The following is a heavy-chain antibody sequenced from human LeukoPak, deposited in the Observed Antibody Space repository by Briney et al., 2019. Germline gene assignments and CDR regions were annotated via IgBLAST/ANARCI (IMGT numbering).Heavy chain of an antibody. CDR1: GYSFTTYW. Sequence: GESLKISCKGSGYSFTTYWIGWVRQMPGKGLEWMGIIYPGDSDTRYSPSFQGQVTISADKSISTAYLQWNSLRASDTAMYYCARRFDTSGYFQNWGRGTLVTVSS. J-gene: IGHJ1*01. CDR3: ARRFDTSGYFQN. D-gene: IGHD6-19*01. V-gene: IGHV5-51*01. CDR2: IYPGDSDT.